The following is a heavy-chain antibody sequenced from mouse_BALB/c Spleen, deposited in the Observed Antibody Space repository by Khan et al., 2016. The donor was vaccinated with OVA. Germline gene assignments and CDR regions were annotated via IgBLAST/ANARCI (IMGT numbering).Heavy chain of an antibody. V-gene: IGHV14-3*02. D-gene: IGHD2-10*02. CDR1: GFNIKDTY. CDR3: TKWPLGY. CDR2: IDPANGNT. J-gene: IGHJ2*01. Sequence: VRLQQSGAELVKPGASVKLSCTASGFNIKDTYMHWVKQRPEQGLEWIGRIDPANGNTEFDPKFQGKATITADTSSNTANLQLSSLTSDDPAVYYCTKWPLGYWGQGATLTVTS.